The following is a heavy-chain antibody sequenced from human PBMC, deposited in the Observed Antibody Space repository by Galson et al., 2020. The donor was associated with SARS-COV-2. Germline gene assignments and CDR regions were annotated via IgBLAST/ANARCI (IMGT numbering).Heavy chain of an antibody. CDR2: IYYSGNT. CDR1: GDSISSTRNY. CDR3: ARHGGVVVSARYFDN. Sequence: SETLSLTCTVSGDSISSTRNYWGWIRQPPGKGLEWIGTIYYSGNTYYNPSLRRRVTISADTSKNQFSLKLSSVTAADTAVYYCARHGGVVVSARYFDNLGQGTLVTVSS. V-gene: IGHV4-39*01. J-gene: IGHJ4*02. D-gene: IGHD3-22*01.